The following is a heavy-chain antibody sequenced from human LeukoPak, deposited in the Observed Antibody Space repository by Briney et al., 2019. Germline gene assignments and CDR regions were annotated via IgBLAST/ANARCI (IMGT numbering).Heavy chain of an antibody. Sequence: KASETLSLTCTVSGDSISSSNCYWGWIRQPPGKGLEWIGSIYFSGGTYYNASLKSRVTISVDTSKNQFSLKLSSVTAADTAVYYCASKQGDYYFDYWGQGTLVTVSS. J-gene: IGHJ4*02. CDR3: ASKQGDYYFDY. D-gene: IGHD3-16*01. CDR2: IYFSGGT. V-gene: IGHV4-39*01. CDR1: GDSISSSNCY.